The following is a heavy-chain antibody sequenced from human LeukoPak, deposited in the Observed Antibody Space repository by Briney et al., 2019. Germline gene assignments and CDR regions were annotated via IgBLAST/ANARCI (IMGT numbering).Heavy chain of an antibody. CDR3: ARGNSGHCTGATCYALDY. D-gene: IGHD2-8*02. V-gene: IGHV3-23*01. Sequence: TGGSLRLSCAASGFTFSSYAMSFLRRAPGKGLEWGSAISDDFGTYHADSVKGRFTISRDNSSNTLYLQMTTLRAEDTAVYYCARGNSGHCTGATCYALDYWGQGTLVTVSS. CDR1: GFTFSSYA. J-gene: IGHJ4*02. CDR2: ISDDFGT.